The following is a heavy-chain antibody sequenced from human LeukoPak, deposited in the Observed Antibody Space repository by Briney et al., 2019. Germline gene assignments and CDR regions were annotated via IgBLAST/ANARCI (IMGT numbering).Heavy chain of an antibody. Sequence: GGSLRLSCAASGFTFSSYWMHWVRQAPGKGLVWVSRINSDGSSTSYADSVKGRFTISRDNAKNTLYLQMNSLRAEDTAVYYCARGQEYGGNLMDVWGQGTTVTVSS. CDR3: ARGQEYGGNLMDV. V-gene: IGHV3-74*01. J-gene: IGHJ6*02. D-gene: IGHD2-21*02. CDR1: GFTFSSYW. CDR2: INSDGSST.